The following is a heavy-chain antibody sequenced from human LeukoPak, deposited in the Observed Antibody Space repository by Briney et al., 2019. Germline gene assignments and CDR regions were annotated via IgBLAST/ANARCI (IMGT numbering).Heavy chain of an antibody. J-gene: IGHJ4*02. CDR3: ASQRWLQSSFDY. V-gene: IGHV3-21*01. CDR2: ISSSSSYI. CDR1: GFTFSNAW. Sequence: GGSLRLSCAASGFTFSNAWMSWVRQAPGKGLEWVSSISSSSSYIYYADSVKGRFTISRDNAKNSLYLQMNSLRAEDTAVYYCASQRWLQSSFDYWGQGTLVTVS. D-gene: IGHD5-24*01.